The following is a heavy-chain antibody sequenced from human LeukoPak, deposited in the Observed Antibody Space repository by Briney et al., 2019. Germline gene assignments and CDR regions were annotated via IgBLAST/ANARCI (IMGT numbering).Heavy chain of an antibody. V-gene: IGHV3-30*18. D-gene: IGHD6-19*01. CDR1: GFTFSSYV. J-gene: IGHJ4*02. CDR3: ANNKGSGEWAFDY. Sequence: GGSLRLSCAASGFTFSSYVMHWVRQAPGKGLEWVAVISYDGSNKYYADSVKGRFTISRDNSKNTLYLQMNSLRAEDTAVYYCANNKGSGEWAFDYWGQGTLVTVSS. CDR2: ISYDGSNK.